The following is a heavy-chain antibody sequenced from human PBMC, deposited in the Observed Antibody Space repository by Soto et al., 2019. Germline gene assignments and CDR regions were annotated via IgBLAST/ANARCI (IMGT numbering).Heavy chain of an antibody. Sequence: PGGSLRLSCAASGFTFSSYWMSWVRQAPGKGLEWVANIKQDGSEKYYVDSVKGRFTISRDNAKNSASLQMNSLRAEDAAVYYCLSGRGYWGQGTLVTVSS. CDR1: GFTFSSYW. CDR3: LSGRGY. V-gene: IGHV3-7*01. CDR2: IKQDGSEK. J-gene: IGHJ4*02.